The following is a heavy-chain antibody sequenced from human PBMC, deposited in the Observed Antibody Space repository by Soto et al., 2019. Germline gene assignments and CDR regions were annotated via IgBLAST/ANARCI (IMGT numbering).Heavy chain of an antibody. CDR1: GDSVSGNSAA. CDR2: TYYRSKWYN. CDR3: VREFPYYDSSDYYFDY. J-gene: IGHJ4*02. D-gene: IGHD3-16*01. V-gene: IGHV6-1*01. Sequence: SQTLSLTCAISGDSVSGNSAAWNWIRQSPSRGLEWLGRTYYRSKWYNDYAVSVKSRITVTPDTSKNQFSLHLNSVTPEDTAVYYCVREFPYYDSSDYYFDYWGQGPLVTVSS.